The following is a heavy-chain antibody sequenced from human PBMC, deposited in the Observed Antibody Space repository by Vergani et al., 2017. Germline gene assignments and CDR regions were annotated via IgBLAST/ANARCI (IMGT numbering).Heavy chain of an antibody. CDR2: VFSDDDK. CDR1: GFSLTTRGVA. V-gene: IGHV2-5*02. J-gene: IGHJ4*02. D-gene: IGHD2-15*01. CDR3: THIPDCGVGHCYEYY. Sequence: QITLKESGPTLVKPTQTLTLTCTFSGFSLTTRGVAVGWIRHPPGKALEWLAIVFSDDDKRYSPSLRNRVTITRETSRNQVVLPMTNIDPVDTATYYCTHIPDCGVGHCYEYYWGQGTLVTVSS.